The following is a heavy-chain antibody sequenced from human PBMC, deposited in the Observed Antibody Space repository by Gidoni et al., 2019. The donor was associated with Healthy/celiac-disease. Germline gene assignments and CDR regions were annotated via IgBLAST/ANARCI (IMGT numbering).Heavy chain of an antibody. D-gene: IGHD4-17*01. V-gene: IGHV4-38-2*02. CDR3: ARDPYGDGNDY. Sequence: QVQLQESGPGLVKPSETLSLTCAVSGYSISSGYYWGWIRQPPGKGLEWIGSIYHSGSTYYNPSLKSRVTISVDTSKNQFSLKLSSVTAADTAVYYCARDPYGDGNDYWGQGTLVTVSS. CDR2: IYHSGST. J-gene: IGHJ4*02. CDR1: GYSISSGYY.